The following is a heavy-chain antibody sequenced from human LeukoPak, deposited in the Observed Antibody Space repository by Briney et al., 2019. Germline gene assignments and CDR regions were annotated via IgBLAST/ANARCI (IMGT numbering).Heavy chain of an antibody. Sequence: PSEPLSLTCTVSGGSVSSSSYHWGWIRQPPGKGLEWIGEIYHSGSTYYNPSLKSRVTISVDTSKNQFSLKLSSVTAADTAVYYCARASGSSVPFDPWGQGTLVTVSS. D-gene: IGHD2-2*01. CDR3: ARASGSSVPFDP. J-gene: IGHJ5*02. CDR1: GGSVSSSSYH. V-gene: IGHV4-39*07. CDR2: IYHSGST.